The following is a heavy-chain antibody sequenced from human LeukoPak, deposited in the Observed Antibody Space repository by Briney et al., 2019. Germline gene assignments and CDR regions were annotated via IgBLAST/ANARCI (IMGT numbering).Heavy chain of an antibody. D-gene: IGHD3-3*01. CDR1: GYTFTSYD. Sequence: GASVKVSCKASGYTFTSYDINWVRQATGQGLEWMGWMNPNSGNTGYAQKFQGRVTMTRNTSISTAYMELSSPRSEDTAVYYCARAENGRITIFGVVRYYYMDVWGKGTTVTVSS. J-gene: IGHJ6*03. V-gene: IGHV1-8*01. CDR2: MNPNSGNT. CDR3: ARAENGRITIFGVVRYYYMDV.